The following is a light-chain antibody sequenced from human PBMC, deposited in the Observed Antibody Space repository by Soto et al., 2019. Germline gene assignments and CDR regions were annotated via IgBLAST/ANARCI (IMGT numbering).Light chain of an antibody. CDR3: SSYAGTHVV. CDR2: DVS. J-gene: IGLJ1*01. Sequence: QSALTQPPSASGSPGQSVTVSCTGTSSDVGGYNYVSWYQQHPDKAPKLMIYDVSKRPSGVPDRFSGSKSGNTASLTVTGLQAEDEADYYCSSYAGTHVVFGTGTKATVL. V-gene: IGLV2-8*01. CDR1: SSDVGGYNY.